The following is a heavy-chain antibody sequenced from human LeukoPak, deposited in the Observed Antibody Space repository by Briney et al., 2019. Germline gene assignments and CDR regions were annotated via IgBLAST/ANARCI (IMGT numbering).Heavy chain of an antibody. Sequence: GGSLRLSCAASGFTFSSYAMHWVRQAPGKGLEWVAVISYDGSNKYYADSVKGRFTISRDNSKNTLYLQMNSLRAEDTAVYYCARARSSSWSSYYFDYWGQGTLVTASS. J-gene: IGHJ4*02. D-gene: IGHD6-13*01. V-gene: IGHV3-30-3*01. CDR1: GFTFSSYA. CDR3: ARARSSSWSSYYFDY. CDR2: ISYDGSNK.